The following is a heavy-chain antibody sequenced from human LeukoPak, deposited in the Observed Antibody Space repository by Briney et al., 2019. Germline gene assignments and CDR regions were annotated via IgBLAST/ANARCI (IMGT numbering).Heavy chain of an antibody. J-gene: IGHJ4*02. CDR2: IIPIFGTA. Sequence: ASVKVSCKASGGTFSSYAISWVRQAPGQGLEWMGGIIPIFGTANYAQKFQGRVTITADESTSTAYMELSSLRSEDTAVYYCARMKFSVAAAGLRDTNFDYWGQGTLVTVSS. D-gene: IGHD6-13*01. V-gene: IGHV1-69*13. CDR1: GGTFSSYA. CDR3: ARMKFSVAAAGLRDTNFDY.